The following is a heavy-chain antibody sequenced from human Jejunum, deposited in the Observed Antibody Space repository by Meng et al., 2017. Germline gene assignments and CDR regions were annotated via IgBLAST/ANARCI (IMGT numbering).Heavy chain of an antibody. V-gene: IGHV3-73*01. J-gene: IGHJ3*02. D-gene: IGHD3-10*01. CDR2: VKSKANSYAT. CDR1: GFSFTGSI. CDR3: SGWGVLTPDAFDM. Sequence: SLMISCVASGFSFTGSILHLVRQASGKGLEWVGHVKSKANSYATSYAASVKGRFTISRDDSKDTAYLQMNSLKTEDTAVYYCSGWGVLTPDAFDMWGQGTLVTVSS.